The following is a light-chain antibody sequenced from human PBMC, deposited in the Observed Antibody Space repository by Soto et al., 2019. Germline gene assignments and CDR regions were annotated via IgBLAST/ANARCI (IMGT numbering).Light chain of an antibody. J-gene: IGKJ4*01. Sequence: EIVMTQSPATLSVSPGERATLSCRASQSVSSNLAWYQQTPGQAPSLLIYDISARATGIPTRFSGSGSGTEFTLTISSLQSEDFAVYYCQQYNDWPLTFAGGTKVDIK. CDR3: QQYNDWPLT. CDR1: QSVSSN. V-gene: IGKV3D-15*01. CDR2: DIS.